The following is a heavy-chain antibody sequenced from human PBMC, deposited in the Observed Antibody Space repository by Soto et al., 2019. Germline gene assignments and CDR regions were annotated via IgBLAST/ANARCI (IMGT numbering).Heavy chain of an antibody. CDR3: AIPVQGNYSPFQN. CDR1: GPTFRISG. D-gene: IGHD1-7*01. CDR2: IWSDGSNK. J-gene: IGHJ1*01. Sequence: QVTLVESGGGVVRPGSSLRLSCAASGPTFRISGMHWVRQAPGKGLEWVSLIWSDGSNKYYADSVKGRFTVSRDNSQNSLSLHMSNLRAEYTGVYFCAIPVQGNYSPFQNWGLGTLVIVSS. V-gene: IGHV3-33*01.